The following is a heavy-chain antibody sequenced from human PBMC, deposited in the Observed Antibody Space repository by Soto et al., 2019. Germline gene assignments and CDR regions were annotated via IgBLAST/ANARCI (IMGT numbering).Heavy chain of an antibody. CDR2: IYYSGST. D-gene: IGHD2-15*01. CDR3: ATAVRDTILIDY. CDR1: GASISSYY. Sequence: SETLSLTCTVSGASISSYYWTWIRQPPGKGLEYIGNIYYSGSTYQNPSLKGRVTISVDTSKNQFSLKLSSVTAADTAVYYCATAVRDTILIDYWGQGTLVTLSS. V-gene: IGHV4-59*01. J-gene: IGHJ4*02.